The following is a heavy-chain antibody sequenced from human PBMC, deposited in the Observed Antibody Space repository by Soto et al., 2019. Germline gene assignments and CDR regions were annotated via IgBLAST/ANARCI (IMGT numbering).Heavy chain of an antibody. CDR3: ARSPKSTDFPYYFDF. J-gene: IGHJ4*02. CDR2: INHSGTT. CDR1: SRSFRDYY. V-gene: IGHV4-34*01. D-gene: IGHD2-21*01. Sequence: SETLSLTCAVYSRSFRDYYWTWIRQPPGKGLEFIGEINHSGTTHYNPSLKSRVTISVDTSKNHFSLKMNSVTAADTAVYYCARSPKSTDFPYYFDFWGQGTLVTVS.